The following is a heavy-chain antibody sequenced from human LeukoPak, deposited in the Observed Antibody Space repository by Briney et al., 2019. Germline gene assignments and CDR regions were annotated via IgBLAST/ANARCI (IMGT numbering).Heavy chain of an antibody. V-gene: IGHV4-4*09. CDR1: GGSISSYY. D-gene: IGHD3-22*01. CDR3: ARHRGYERTGHYFLDAFDF. J-gene: IGHJ3*01. CDR2: IYISGST. Sequence: PSETLSLTCTVSGGSISSYYWSWIRQPPGKGLEWIGYIYISGSTDYNPSLKSRVTISLDTSKNLFSLKLSSLTAADTAVYYCARHRGYERTGHYFLDAFDFWGQGTMVTVSS.